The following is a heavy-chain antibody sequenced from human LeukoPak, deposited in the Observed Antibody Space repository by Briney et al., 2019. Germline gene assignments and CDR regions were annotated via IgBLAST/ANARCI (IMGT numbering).Heavy chain of an antibody. V-gene: IGHV4-38-2*02. D-gene: IGHD2-21*02. CDR2: TYHGGTT. J-gene: IGHJ4*02. Sequence: SETLSLTCTVSGYAISSGYLWGWIRQPPGKGLEWIGSTYHGGTTYSNPSLKSRVIISEDTSKNQFSLKLSSVTAADTAVYYCARGSGDWTYYFDYWGQGTLVTVSS. CDR3: ARGSGDWTYYFDY. CDR1: GYAISSGYL.